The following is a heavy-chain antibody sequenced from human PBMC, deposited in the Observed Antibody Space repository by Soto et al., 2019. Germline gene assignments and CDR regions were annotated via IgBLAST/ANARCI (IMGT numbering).Heavy chain of an antibody. Sequence: GGSVRLSCTDSGFSCSTYLMSWVRQAPGKGLEWVANIKQGGNEKLYVDSVKGRFTISRDNDEKSLYLQMDSLRVEDTAVYYCVGALTYEVPYYYYGMDVWGQGTTVTVSS. CDR3: VGALTYEVPYYYYGMDV. CDR2: IKQGGNEK. J-gene: IGHJ6*02. V-gene: IGHV3-7*01. D-gene: IGHD3-16*01. CDR1: GFSCSTYL.